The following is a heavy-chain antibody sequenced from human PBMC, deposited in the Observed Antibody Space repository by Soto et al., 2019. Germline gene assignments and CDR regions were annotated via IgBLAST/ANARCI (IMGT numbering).Heavy chain of an antibody. Sequence: PGGSLRLSCAASGFTFSSYSMNWVRQAPGKGLEWVSYISSSSSTIYYADSVKGRFTISRDNAKNSLYLQMNSLRAEDTAVYYCAKHGENYYYYMDVWGKGTTVTVSS. CDR3: AKHGENYYYYMDV. CDR2: ISSSSSTI. V-gene: IGHV3-48*01. CDR1: GFTFSSYS. J-gene: IGHJ6*03. D-gene: IGHD4-17*01.